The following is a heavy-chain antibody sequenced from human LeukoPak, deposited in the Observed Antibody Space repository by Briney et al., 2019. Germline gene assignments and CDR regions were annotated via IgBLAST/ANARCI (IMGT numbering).Heavy chain of an antibody. D-gene: IGHD2-15*01. Sequence: SETLSLTCTVSGGSISSGDYYWSWIRQPPGKGLEWIGYIYYSGSTYYNPSHKSRVTISVDTSKNQFSLKLSSVTAADTAVYYCARVLVVVVAADYWGQGTLVTVSS. V-gene: IGHV4-30-4*08. CDR2: IYYSGST. CDR3: ARVLVVVVAADY. J-gene: IGHJ4*02. CDR1: GGSISSGDYY.